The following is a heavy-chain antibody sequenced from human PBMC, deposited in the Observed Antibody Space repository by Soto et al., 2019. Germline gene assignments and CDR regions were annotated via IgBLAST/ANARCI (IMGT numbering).Heavy chain of an antibody. D-gene: IGHD2-21*01. V-gene: IGHV1-69*13. CDR2: IIPIFGTA. J-gene: IGHJ6*02. CDR3: ARDQFPNYYYGMDV. CDR1: GGTFSSYA. Sequence: ASVKVSCKASGGTFSSYAISWVRQAPGQGLEWMGGIIPIFGTANYAQKFQGRVTITADESTSTAYMELSSLRSEDTAVYYCARDQFPNYYYGMDVWGQGTTVTVSS.